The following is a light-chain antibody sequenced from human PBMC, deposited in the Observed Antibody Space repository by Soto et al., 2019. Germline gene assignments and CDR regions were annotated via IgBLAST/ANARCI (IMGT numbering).Light chain of an antibody. CDR3: QQRKNWQVT. V-gene: IGKV3D-20*02. J-gene: IGKJ5*01. CDR2: SAS. Sequence: EVVLTQSPDNLSLSPGERATLSCRASQSVSASRLAWYQQKPGQAPRLLIYSASSRTTGIPARFTGSGSETDFTLTISSLEAEDFAVYYCQQRKNWQVTFGQGTRLEIK. CDR1: QSVSASR.